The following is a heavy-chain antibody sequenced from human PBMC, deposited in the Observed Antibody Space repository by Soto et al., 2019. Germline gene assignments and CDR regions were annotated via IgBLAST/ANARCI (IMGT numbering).Heavy chain of an antibody. CDR2: IYYSGST. D-gene: IGHD1-26*01. CDR1: GGSISSYY. V-gene: IGHV4-59*01. J-gene: IGHJ6*02. CDR3: ARTPRSEGSREEGGMAV. Sequence: SETLSLTCTVSGGSISSYYWSWIRQPPGKGLEWIGYIYYSGSTNYNPSLKSRVTISVDTSKNQFSLKLSSVTAADTAVYYCARTPRSEGSREEGGMAVGGQGTTVTV.